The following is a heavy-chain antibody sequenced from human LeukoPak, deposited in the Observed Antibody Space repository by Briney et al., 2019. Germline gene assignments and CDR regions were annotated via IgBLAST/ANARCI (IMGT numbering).Heavy chain of an antibody. Sequence: GGSLRLSCAASGFTFSSYGMHWVRQAPGKGLEWVAVISYDGSNKYYADSVKGRFTISRDNSKNTLYLQMNSLRAEDTAVYYCAKDGDSPHDYWGQGTLVTVSS. CDR3: AKDGDSPHDY. V-gene: IGHV3-30*18. J-gene: IGHJ4*02. CDR2: ISYDGSNK. CDR1: GFTFSSYG. D-gene: IGHD3-22*01.